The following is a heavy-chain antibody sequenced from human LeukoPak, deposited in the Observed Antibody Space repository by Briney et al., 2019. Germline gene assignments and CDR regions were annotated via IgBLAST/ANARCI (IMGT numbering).Heavy chain of an antibody. J-gene: IGHJ4*02. CDR1: GGSISSGSYY. CDR2: IYTSGST. V-gene: IGHV4-61*02. CDR3: AVASSFFDY. Sequence: PSETLSLTCTVSGGSISSGSYYWSWIRQPAGKGLEWIGRIYTSGSTNYNPSLKSRVTISVDTSKNQFSLKLSSVTAADTAVYYCAVASSFFDYWGQGTLVTVSS. D-gene: IGHD5-12*01.